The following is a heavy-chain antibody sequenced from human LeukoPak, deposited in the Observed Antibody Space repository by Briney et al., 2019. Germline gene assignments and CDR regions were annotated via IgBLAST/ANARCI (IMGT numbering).Heavy chain of an antibody. Sequence: GGSLRLSCAASGFTFSSHSMNWVRQAPGKGLEWVAHISTSGTTIYYADSMKGRLTISRDNAKQSLYLQMNSLRADDTAVYYCARGNLSPAATFDYWGQGTLVTVSS. D-gene: IGHD2-2*01. CDR2: ISTSGTTI. CDR1: GFTFSSHS. V-gene: IGHV3-48*01. J-gene: IGHJ4*02. CDR3: ARGNLSPAATFDY.